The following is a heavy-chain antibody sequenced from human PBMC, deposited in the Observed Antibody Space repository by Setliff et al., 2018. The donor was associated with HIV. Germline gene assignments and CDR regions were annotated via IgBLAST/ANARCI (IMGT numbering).Heavy chain of an antibody. CDR1: GYSLTDLS. V-gene: IGHV1-24*01. CDR3: ATIRAYYYDSSGQEYFQY. CDR2: FDPEDGET. D-gene: IGHD3-22*01. J-gene: IGHJ1*01. Sequence: GASVKVSCKVSGYSLTDLSIHWVRQAPGKGLEWMGGFDPEDGETDYAQKLQGRVTMTEDTSTDTAYMELSSLRSEDTAMYYCATIRAYYYDSSGQEYFQYWGHGTLVTVSS.